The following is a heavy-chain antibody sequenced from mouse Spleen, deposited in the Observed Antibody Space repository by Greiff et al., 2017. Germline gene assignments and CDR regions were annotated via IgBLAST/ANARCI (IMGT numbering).Heavy chain of an antibody. J-gene: IGHJ1*03. CDR3: ARNYYGSSYVGYFDV. CDR1: GFSLTSYG. CDR2: IWSGGST. V-gene: IGHV2-2*01. D-gene: IGHD1-1*01. Sequence: VQLQQSGPGLVQPSQSLSITCTVSGFSLTSYGVHWVRQSPGKGLEWLGVIWSGGSTDYNAAFISRLGISKDNSKSQVFFKMNSLQADDTAIYYCARNYYGSSYVGYFDVWGTGTTVTVSS.